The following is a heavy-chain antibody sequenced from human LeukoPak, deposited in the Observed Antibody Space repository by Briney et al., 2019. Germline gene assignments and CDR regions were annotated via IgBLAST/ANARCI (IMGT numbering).Heavy chain of an antibody. V-gene: IGHV3-23*01. Sequence: GGSLRLSCAASGFTFSSFDMTWVRQAPGKGLEWVSTISVSATNTYYADSVKGRFTISRDNSKNTLYLQMNSLRAEDTAVYFCARGKDAYQRALDYWGQGTQVTVSS. CDR3: ARGKDAYQRALDY. CDR2: ISVSATNT. CDR1: GFTFSSFD. D-gene: IGHD5-24*01. J-gene: IGHJ4*02.